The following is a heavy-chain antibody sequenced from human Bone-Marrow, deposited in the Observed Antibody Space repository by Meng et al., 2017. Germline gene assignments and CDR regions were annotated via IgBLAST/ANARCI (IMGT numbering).Heavy chain of an antibody. Sequence: QVQLQQWGAGLLKPSETLSLTCVVSGGSFSDYYWSWIRQPPGKGLEWIGEINHSGSTNYNPSLESRATISVDTSKNQFSLRLNSVTAADTAVYYCASLYGDSSVWYLDLWGRGTLVTVSS. CDR2: INHSGST. V-gene: IGHV4-34*01. CDR1: GGSFSDYY. J-gene: IGHJ2*01. CDR3: ASLYGDSSVWYLDL. D-gene: IGHD4-17*01.